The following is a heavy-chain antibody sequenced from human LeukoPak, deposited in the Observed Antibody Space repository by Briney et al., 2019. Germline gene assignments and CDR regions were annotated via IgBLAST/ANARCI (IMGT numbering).Heavy chain of an antibody. V-gene: IGHV3-30*18. Sequence: GGSLRLSCAASGFTFSDYGMVWVRVRQAPGKGLEWVAVISYDGSSKYYADSVKGRFTISRDNSKNTLYLQMNSLRAEDTAVYYCAKDPYYDSSANAFDIWGQGTMVTVSS. J-gene: IGHJ3*02. D-gene: IGHD3-22*01. CDR1: GFTFSDYG. CDR3: AKDPYYDSSANAFDI. CDR2: ISYDGSSK.